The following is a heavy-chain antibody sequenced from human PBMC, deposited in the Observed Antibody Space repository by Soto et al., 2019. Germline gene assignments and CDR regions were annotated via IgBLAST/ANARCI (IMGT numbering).Heavy chain of an antibody. CDR2: IIPMFGTR. V-gene: IGHV1-69*01. J-gene: IGHJ6*02. Sequence: QVQVVQSGAEVKEPGSSVRVSCKASGGSSNTYAVSWVRQAPGQGLEWMGGIIPMFGTRDYAEKCKGRVTLSADQSTSTGNMELNSLRFDDTAIYSCARGRLVVVPDGSPSDSYAMDVWGQGTTVTVSS. CDR1: GGSSNTYA. CDR3: ARGRLVVVPDGSPSDSYAMDV. D-gene: IGHD2-2*01.